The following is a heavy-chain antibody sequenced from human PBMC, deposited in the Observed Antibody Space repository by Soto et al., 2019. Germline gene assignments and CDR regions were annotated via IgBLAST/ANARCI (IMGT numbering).Heavy chain of an antibody. CDR2: VYHTGDT. V-gene: IGHV4-4*02. CDR1: GGTVASSHW. D-gene: IGHD2-21*02. J-gene: IGHJ5*02. Sequence: SETLSLTCGVSGGTVASSHWWSWVRQSPGRGLEWIGNVYHTGDTNFNPSLQSRATFSVDKSNNQFSLRLTSVTAADTAVYFCAREIVTAGGNNYFDPWGPGTLVTVSS. CDR3: AREIVTAGGNNYFDP.